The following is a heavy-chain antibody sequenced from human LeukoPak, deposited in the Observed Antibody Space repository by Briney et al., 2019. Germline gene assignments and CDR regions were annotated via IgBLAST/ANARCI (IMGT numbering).Heavy chain of an antibody. Sequence: GCLSPACVVVAHIFSIDAMSCVSHPPVNWLEWDSSLSGIGGGTLYAGSVKGPFTISTDNSKNTLYLQMNSLRAEDTAVYHCAKDLPSYSRSGSYYLGAFDIWGHGTMVTVSS. D-gene: IGHD3-10*01. CDR2: LSGIGGGT. J-gene: IGHJ3*02. V-gene: IGHV3-23*01. CDR3: AKDLPSYSRSGSYYLGAFDI. CDR1: AHIFSIDA.